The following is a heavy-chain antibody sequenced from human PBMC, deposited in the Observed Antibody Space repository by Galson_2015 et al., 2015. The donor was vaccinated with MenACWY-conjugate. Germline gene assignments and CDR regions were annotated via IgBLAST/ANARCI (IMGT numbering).Heavy chain of an antibody. CDR2: INSDGGST. D-gene: IGHD1-26*01. CDR3: ARLGGNYRTTSHFDY. V-gene: IGHV3-74*01. J-gene: IGHJ4*02. Sequence: SLRLSCAASGFTFSTYWMHWVRHAPGKGLVWVSRINSDGGSTSYADSVKGRFTISRDNAKNTLYLQMNSLRAEDTAVYYCARLGGNYRTTSHFDYWGQGTLVTVSS. CDR1: GFTFSTYW.